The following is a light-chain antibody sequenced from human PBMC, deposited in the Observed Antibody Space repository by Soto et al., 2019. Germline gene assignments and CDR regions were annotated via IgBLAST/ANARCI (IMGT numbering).Light chain of an antibody. J-gene: IGKJ2*01. V-gene: IGKV3D-20*01. CDR1: QSVSSRY. CDR2: DAS. Sequence: ETVLTQSPATLSLSPGDRATLSCGASQSVSSRYLAWYQQKPGLAPRLLIYDASTRATGIPDRFSGSGSGTDFTLPISRLEPEDFALYYCQQYGNFPPNTFGQGTKLEIK. CDR3: QQYGNFPPNT.